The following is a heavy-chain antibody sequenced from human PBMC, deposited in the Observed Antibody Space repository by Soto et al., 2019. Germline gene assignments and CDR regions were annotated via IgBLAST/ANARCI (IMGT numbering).Heavy chain of an antibody. D-gene: IGHD3-22*01. CDR3: ARVNEGVYFDSRGFFDY. Sequence: ASVKVSCKASGYKFSSYGITWVRQAPGQGLEWLGWISTYNGKTIYAQNLQDRVTMTIDASTGAAYLELRSLRSDDTALYYCARVNEGVYFDSRGFFDYWGQGTLVTVSS. CDR2: ISTYNGKT. J-gene: IGHJ4*02. CDR1: GYKFSSYG. V-gene: IGHV1-18*01.